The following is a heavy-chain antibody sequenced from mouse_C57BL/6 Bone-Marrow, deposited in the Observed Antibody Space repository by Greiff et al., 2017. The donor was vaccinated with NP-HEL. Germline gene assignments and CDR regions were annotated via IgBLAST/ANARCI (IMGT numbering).Heavy chain of an antibody. D-gene: IGHD2-14*01. CDR1: GYTLTSYW. V-gene: IGHV1-56*01. CDR3: TREYDALYGMDY. J-gene: IGHJ4*01. CDR2: IFPGSGST. Sequence: QVTLKESGPELVRPGASVKISCKAPGYTLTSYWMRWVRQRPGQGLEWIGEIFPGSGSTYYNEKFKGKATLTVDTSSSTAYMQLSSLTSEDTADYFCTREYDALYGMDYWGQGTSVTVSS.